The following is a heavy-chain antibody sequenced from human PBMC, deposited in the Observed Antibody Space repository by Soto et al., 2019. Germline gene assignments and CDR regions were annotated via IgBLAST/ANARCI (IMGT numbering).Heavy chain of an antibody. V-gene: IGHV1-69*08. CDR1: GGTFSSYT. J-gene: IGHJ6*02. Sequence: QVQLVQSGAEVKKPGSSVKVSCKASGGTFSSYTISWVRQAPGQGLEWMGRIIPILGIANYAQKFQGRVTITAEKSPRTAYLELSSLSSEDTEVYYCARDAPITMVLGSPYYYYGMDVWGQGTTVTVSS. D-gene: IGHD3-10*01. CDR3: ARDAPITMVLGSPYYYYGMDV. CDR2: IIPILGIA.